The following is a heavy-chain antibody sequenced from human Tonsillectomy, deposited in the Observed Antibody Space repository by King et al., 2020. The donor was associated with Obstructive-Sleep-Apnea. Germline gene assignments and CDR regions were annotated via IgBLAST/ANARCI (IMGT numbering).Heavy chain of an antibody. D-gene: IGHD2-2*01. J-gene: IGHJ4*02. V-gene: IGHV3-11*01. CDR2: ISSSGSTI. CDR3: AMTVARIVVVPAADY. CDR1: GFTFSDYY. Sequence: QVQLVESGGGLVKPGGSLRLSCAASGFTFSDYYMSWILQAPGKGLEWVSYISSSGSTIYYADSVKGRFTISRDNAKNSLYLQMNSLRAEDTAVYYCAMTVARIVVVPAADYWGQGTLVTVSS.